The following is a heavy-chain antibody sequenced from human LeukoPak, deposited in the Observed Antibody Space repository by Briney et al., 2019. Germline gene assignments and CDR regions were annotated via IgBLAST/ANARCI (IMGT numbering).Heavy chain of an antibody. D-gene: IGHD3-10*01. V-gene: IGHV1-46*01. J-gene: IGHJ6*03. CDR1: GYTFTNYY. Sequence: ASVKVSCKASGYTFTNYYIHWVRQAPGQGLEWMGLINPSGGSTNYAQKFQGRVTMTRDTSTSPFYMELSSLRSDDTAVYSCARGPRITLIRGGQWYYYMDVWGKGTTVTISS. CDR2: INPSGGST. CDR3: ARGPRITLIRGGQWYYYMDV.